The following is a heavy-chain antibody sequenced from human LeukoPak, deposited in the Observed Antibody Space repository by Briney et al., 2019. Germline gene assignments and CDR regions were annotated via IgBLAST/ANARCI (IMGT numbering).Heavy chain of an antibody. Sequence: ASVRVSCKASGYSFTGFYMHWVRQAPGQGLEWMGWINPNNGGTEYAHNFQGRVTMTRDTSVSTAHMELSGLRFDDTVVYYCARDHHRQTPISFDPWGQGTLVTVSS. J-gene: IGHJ5*02. CDR3: ARDHHRQTPISFDP. CDR2: INPNNGGT. V-gene: IGHV1-2*02. CDR1: GYSFTGFY.